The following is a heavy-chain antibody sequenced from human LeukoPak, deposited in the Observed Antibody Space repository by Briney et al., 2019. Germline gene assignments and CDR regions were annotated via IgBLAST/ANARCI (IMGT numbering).Heavy chain of an antibody. CDR2: TIPIFGTA. Sequence: GASVKVSCKASGGTFSRYAISWVRQAPGQGLEWMGGTIPIFGTANYAQKFQGRVTITADESTSTAYMELSSLRSEDTAVYYCARESSLYRSVDAWVYWGQGTLVTVSS. CDR1: GGTFSRYA. V-gene: IGHV1-69*13. J-gene: IGHJ4*02. CDR3: ARESSLYRSVDAWVY. D-gene: IGHD2-2*02.